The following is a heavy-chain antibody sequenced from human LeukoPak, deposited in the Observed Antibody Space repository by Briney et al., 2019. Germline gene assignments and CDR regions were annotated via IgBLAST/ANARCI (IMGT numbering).Heavy chain of an antibody. CDR2: IIPIFGTA. CDR3: ARDVPSDVEAFLDY. V-gene: IGHV1-69*05. CDR1: GGTFSSYA. J-gene: IGHJ4*02. Sequence: GASVKVSCKASGGTFSSYAISWVRQAPGQGLEWMGGIIPIFGTANYAQKFQGRVTITTDESTSTAYMELSSLRSEDTAVYYCARDVPSDVEAFLDYWGQGTLVTVSS. D-gene: IGHD5-24*01.